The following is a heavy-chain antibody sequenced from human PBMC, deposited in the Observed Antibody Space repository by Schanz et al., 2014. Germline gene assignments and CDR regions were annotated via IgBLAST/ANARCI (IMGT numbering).Heavy chain of an antibody. CDR3: AKELTRRGGQTNFYYYYCMDV. D-gene: IGHD5-12*01. J-gene: IGHJ6*02. V-gene: IGHV3-30*18. CDR1: GFNFSNYD. Sequence: QVQLVESGGGVVQPGRSLRLSCAASGFNFSNYDIHWVRQAPGKGLEWVALIYYNGTNKYYADSVKGRFTISRDNSQNALYLQMSSRRTEDTAVYYCAKELTRRGGQTNFYYYYCMDVWGQGTTVTVSS. CDR2: IYYNGTNK.